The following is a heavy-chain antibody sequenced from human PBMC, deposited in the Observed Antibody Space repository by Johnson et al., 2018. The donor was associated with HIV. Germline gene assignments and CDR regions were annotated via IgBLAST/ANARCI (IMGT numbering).Heavy chain of an antibody. CDR3: AKDGERAVAAAFDI. D-gene: IGHD6-19*01. J-gene: IGHJ3*02. CDR1: GFTFDDYA. CDR2: IYSGGST. Sequence: VQLVESGGGLVQPGRSLRLSCAASGFTFDDYAMHWVRQAPGKGLVWVSVIYSGGSTYFADSVKGRFTISRDNSKNTLYLQMNSLRAEDTAVYYCAKDGERAVAAAFDIWGQGTMVTVSS. V-gene: IGHV3-23*03.